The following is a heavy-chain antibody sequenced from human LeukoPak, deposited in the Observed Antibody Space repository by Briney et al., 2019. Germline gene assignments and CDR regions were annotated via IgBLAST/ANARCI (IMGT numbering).Heavy chain of an antibody. J-gene: IGHJ4*02. CDR3: AKWFLPIAPAGTEVF. D-gene: IGHD6-13*01. CDR2: ITGSGGST. V-gene: IGHV3-23*01. CDR1: GFTFSNYN. Sequence: GGSLRLSCAAPGFTFSNYNMNWVRQAPGKGLEWVSGITGSGGSTYYADSVKGRFTISRDNSKNTLYLQMNSLRAEDTAIYYCAKWFLPIAPAGTEVFWGQGTLVTVSS.